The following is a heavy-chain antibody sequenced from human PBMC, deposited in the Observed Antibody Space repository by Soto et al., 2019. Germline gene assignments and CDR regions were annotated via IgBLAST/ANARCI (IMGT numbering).Heavy chain of an antibody. CDR3: ARDQGCGGDCYLWYFDL. CDR2: IWYDGSNK. Sequence: GGSLRLSCAASGFTFSSYGMHWVRQAPGKGLEWVAVIWYDGSNKYYADSVKGRFTISRDNSKNTLYLQMNSLRAEDTAVYYCARDQGCGGDCYLWYFDLWGRGTLVTVSS. V-gene: IGHV3-33*08. CDR1: GFTFSSYG. D-gene: IGHD2-21*01. J-gene: IGHJ2*01.